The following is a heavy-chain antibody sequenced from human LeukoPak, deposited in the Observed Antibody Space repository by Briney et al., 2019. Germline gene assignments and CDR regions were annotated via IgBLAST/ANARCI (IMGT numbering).Heavy chain of an antibody. CDR1: GFTFSSYA. CDR3: AKARNTWYYYYGMDV. J-gene: IGHJ6*02. CDR2: ISGSGGST. V-gene: IGHV3-23*01. Sequence: GGSLRLSCAASGFTFSSYAMSWVRQAPGKGLEWVSTISGSGGSTYYADSVKGRFTISRDNSKNTLYLQMNSLRAEDTAIYYCAKARNTWYYYYGMDVWGQGTTVTVSS. D-gene: IGHD2-8*01.